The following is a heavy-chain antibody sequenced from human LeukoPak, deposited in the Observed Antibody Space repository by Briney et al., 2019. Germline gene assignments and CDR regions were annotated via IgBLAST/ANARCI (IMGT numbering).Heavy chain of an antibody. J-gene: IGHJ4*02. V-gene: IGHV4-59*08. Sequence: PSETLSLTCSVSVSSISSYYWSWIRQPPGKGLEWIGYIYYSGSTNYNPSLKSRVTILVDTSKNQFSLKLSSVTAADTAVYYCARHWLDSGTPDRFDYWGQGTLVTVSS. CDR1: VSSISSYY. CDR2: IYYSGST. D-gene: IGHD3-10*01. CDR3: ARHWLDSGTPDRFDY.